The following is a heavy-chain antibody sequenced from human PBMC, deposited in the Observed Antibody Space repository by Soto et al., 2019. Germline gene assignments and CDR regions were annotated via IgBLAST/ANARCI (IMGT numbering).Heavy chain of an antibody. V-gene: IGHV4-4*02. CDR2: IYHSGST. D-gene: IGHD3-9*01. CDR3: ARRDWSGSTSHFSFEY. CDR1: GGSIISSNW. Sequence: QVQLQESGPGLVQPSGTLSLTCAVSGGSIISSNWWNWVRQPPGKGLEWIGEIYHSGSTYYKPSLKSRVAMSVDTSKNQFALKLTSATAADTAVYYCARRDWSGSTSHFSFEYWCQGVLVTSSS. J-gene: IGHJ4*02.